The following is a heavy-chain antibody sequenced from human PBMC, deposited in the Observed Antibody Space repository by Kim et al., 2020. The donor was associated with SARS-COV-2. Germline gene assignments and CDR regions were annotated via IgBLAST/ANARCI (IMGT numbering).Heavy chain of an antibody. Sequence: GGSLRLSCAASGFTFDDYAMHWVRQAPGKGLEWVSGISWNSGSIGYADSVKGRFTISRDNAKSSLYLQMNSLRAEDTALYYCAQYADAFDIWGQGTMVTVSS. V-gene: IGHV3-9*01. CDR1: GFTFDDYA. J-gene: IGHJ3*02. CDR3: AQYADAFDI. CDR2: ISWNSGSI.